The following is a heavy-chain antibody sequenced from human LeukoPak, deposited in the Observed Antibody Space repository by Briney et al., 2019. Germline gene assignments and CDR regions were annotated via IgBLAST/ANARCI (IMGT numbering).Heavy chain of an antibody. V-gene: IGHV3-48*04. CDR3: AKGSYYDSSGYYYGSGAFDI. Sequence: GGSLRLSCAASGFTFSSYAMSWVRQAPGKGLEWVSYISSSGSTIYYADSVKGRFTISRDNAKNSMYLQMNSLRAEDTAVYYCAKGSYYDSSGYYYGSGAFDIWGQGTMVTVSS. CDR2: ISSSGSTI. D-gene: IGHD3-22*01. J-gene: IGHJ3*02. CDR1: GFTFSSYA.